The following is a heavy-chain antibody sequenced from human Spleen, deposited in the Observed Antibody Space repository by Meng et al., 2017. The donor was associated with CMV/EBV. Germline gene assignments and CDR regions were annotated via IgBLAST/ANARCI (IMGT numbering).Heavy chain of an antibody. Sequence: SETLSLTCTASGGSISSNSHYWGWIRQSPGKGPEWIGGIHYSGATSYNPSLKSRVIISVDTSKNQFSLKLTSVTAADTALYYCARNGVSGTSRRCFDPWGQGILVTVSS. J-gene: IGHJ5*02. CDR3: ARNGVSGTSRRCFDP. D-gene: IGHD1-7*01. CDR1: GGSISSNSHY. CDR2: IHYSGAT. V-gene: IGHV4-39*07.